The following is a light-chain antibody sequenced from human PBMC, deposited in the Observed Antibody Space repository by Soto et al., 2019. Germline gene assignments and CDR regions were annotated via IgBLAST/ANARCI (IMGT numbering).Light chain of an antibody. CDR3: QQYNNWVPIT. Sequence: DIVMTQSPATLSVSPGERATLSCRASQSVSSNLAWYQQKPGQAPRLLIYGASTRATGIPARFSGSGSGTEFTLTISSLQSEDFAVYYCQQYNNWVPITFGQGTRLEIK. V-gene: IGKV3-15*01. CDR1: QSVSSN. J-gene: IGKJ5*01. CDR2: GAS.